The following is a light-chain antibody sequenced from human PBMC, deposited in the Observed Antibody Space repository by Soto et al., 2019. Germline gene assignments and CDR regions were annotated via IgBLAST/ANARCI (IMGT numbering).Light chain of an antibody. V-gene: IGKV3-20*01. CDR3: QQYGSSPPYT. Sequence: EIVLTQSPGTLSLSPGERATLSCRASQSVSSSYLAWYQQKPGQAPRLLIYGASSRATGIPDSFSGSGSGTDFTLTIRRLEPEDFAVYYCQQYGSSPPYTFGQGTKLEIK. CDR1: QSVSSSY. CDR2: GAS. J-gene: IGKJ2*01.